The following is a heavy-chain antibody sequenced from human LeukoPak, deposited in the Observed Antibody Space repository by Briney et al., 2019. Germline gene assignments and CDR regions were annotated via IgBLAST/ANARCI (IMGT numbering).Heavy chain of an antibody. CDR3: ARGSGSYSFNLLGFDP. V-gene: IGHV3-30-3*01. D-gene: IGHD1-26*01. J-gene: IGHJ5*02. CDR2: MSSDGSKK. CDR1: GFTFSSYA. Sequence: GGSLRLSCAASGFTFSSYAMHWVRQTPGKRLEWVAVMSSDGSKKYYADSVKGRFTISRDNAKNSLYLQMNSLRAEDTAVYYCARGSGSYSFNLLGFDPWGQGTLVTVSS.